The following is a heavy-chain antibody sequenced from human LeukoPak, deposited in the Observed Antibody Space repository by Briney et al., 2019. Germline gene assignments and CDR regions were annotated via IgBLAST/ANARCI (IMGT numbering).Heavy chain of an antibody. J-gene: IGHJ4*02. V-gene: IGHV3-33*01. Sequence: GGSLRLSCAASGFTFSSYGMSWVRQAPGKGLEWVAYIWYGGSNKYYADSVKGRFTISRDNSKNTLYLQMNSLRAEDTAVYYYARYRSSWYPLNGYYFDYWGQGTLVPVPS. CDR3: ARYRSSWYPLNGYYFDY. CDR1: GFTFSSYG. D-gene: IGHD6-13*01. CDR2: IWYGGSNK.